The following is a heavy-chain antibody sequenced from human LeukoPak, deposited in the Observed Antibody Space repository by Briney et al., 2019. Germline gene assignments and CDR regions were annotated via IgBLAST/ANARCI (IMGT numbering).Heavy chain of an antibody. CDR3: ARGYNYALIL. V-gene: IGHV3-66*01. CDR1: GLPVSSNY. CDR2: ISSGGNT. J-gene: IGHJ1*01. Sequence: PGGSLRLSCAASGLPVSSNYMSWVRHAPGKGLEWVSAISSGGNTYYADSVKGRFTISRDSSKNTLYLQMNSLRAEDTAVYYCARGYNYALILWGQGTLVTVSS. D-gene: IGHD5-18*01.